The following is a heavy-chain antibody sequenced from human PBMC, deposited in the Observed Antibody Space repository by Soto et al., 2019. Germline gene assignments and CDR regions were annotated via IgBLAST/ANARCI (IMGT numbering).Heavy chain of an antibody. CDR1: GFTFSSYG. CDR2: IWYDGSNK. J-gene: IGHJ6*02. Sequence: GGSLRLSCTASGFTFSSYGMHWVRQAPGKGLEWVAVIWYDGSNKYYADSVKGRFTISRDNSKNTLYLQMNSLRAEDTAVYYCARFDYSNYFYYYYGMDVWGQGTTVTVSS. V-gene: IGHV3-33*01. D-gene: IGHD4-4*01. CDR3: ARFDYSNYFYYYYGMDV.